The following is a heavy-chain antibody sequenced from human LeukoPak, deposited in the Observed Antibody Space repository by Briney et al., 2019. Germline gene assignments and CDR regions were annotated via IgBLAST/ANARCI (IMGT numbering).Heavy chain of an antibody. CDR1: GFTFSSYG. Sequence: GGSLRLSCAASGFTFSSYGMHWVRQAPGKGLEWVAVIWYDGSNKYHADSVKGRFTISRDNSKNTLYLQMNSLRAEDTAVYYCARDHDSSGYYVLDWGQGTLVTVSS. CDR2: IWYDGSNK. CDR3: ARDHDSSGYYVLD. J-gene: IGHJ4*02. V-gene: IGHV3-33*01. D-gene: IGHD3-22*01.